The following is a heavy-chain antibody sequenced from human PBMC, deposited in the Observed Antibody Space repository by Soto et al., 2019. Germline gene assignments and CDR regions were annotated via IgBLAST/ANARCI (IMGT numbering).Heavy chain of an antibody. CDR2: LYNTGST. CDR3: ARDLWGYCGTDCYPLDV. CDR1: GGSISRYY. J-gene: IGHJ6*02. V-gene: IGHV4-59*01. D-gene: IGHD2-21*02. Sequence: PSETLSLTCRVSGGSISRYYWSWIRQPPGKGLEWIGYLYNTGSTIYNPSLKSRVTISVDTSKNQFSLKLNSLTAADTAVYYCARDLWGYCGTDCYPLDVWGQGTTVTVSS.